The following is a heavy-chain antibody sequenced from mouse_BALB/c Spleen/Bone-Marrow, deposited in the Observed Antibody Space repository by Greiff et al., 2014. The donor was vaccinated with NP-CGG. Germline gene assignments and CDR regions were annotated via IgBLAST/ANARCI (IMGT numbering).Heavy chain of an antibody. CDR1: GYTFTTHW. D-gene: IGHD1-1*01. CDR3: ARGGSSPAWFAY. Sequence: QVQLQQSGAELVRPGASVKLSCKASGYTFTTHWVNWIKQRPGQGLEWIGRIDPSDNETHYNQKFKDKAMLTVDKSSNTAYMQLSSLTSEASAVYYCARGGSSPAWFAYWGQGTLVTVSA. CDR2: IDPSDNET. J-gene: IGHJ3*01. V-gene: IGHV1-61*01.